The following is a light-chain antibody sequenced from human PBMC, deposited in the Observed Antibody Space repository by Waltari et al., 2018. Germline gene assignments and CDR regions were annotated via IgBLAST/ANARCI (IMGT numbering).Light chain of an antibody. CDR1: QTLFYSSNNKNY. J-gene: IGKJ1*01. V-gene: IGKV4-1*01. Sequence: DIVMTQSPDSLAVSLGERATINCKSSQTLFYSSNNKNYLAWYQLKPGQPPKPLIFWASTRESGFPDRFSGSGSATDFTLTIDTLQAEDVAVYYCQQYYTTPTFGQGTKVEIK. CDR3: QQYYTTPT. CDR2: WAS.